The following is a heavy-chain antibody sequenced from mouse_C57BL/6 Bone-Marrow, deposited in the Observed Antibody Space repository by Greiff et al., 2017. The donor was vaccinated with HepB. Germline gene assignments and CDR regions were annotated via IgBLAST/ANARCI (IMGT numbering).Heavy chain of an antibody. V-gene: IGHV1-15*01. CDR1: GYTFTDYE. Sequence: QVQLQQSGAELVRPGASVTLSCKASGYTFTDYEMHWVKQTPVHGLEWIGAIDPETGGTAYNQKFKGKARLTADKSSSTAYMGLRSLTSEDSAVYGGTGSEDCCGSGGWYVDVWGTGTTVTVSS. D-gene: IGHD1-1*01. J-gene: IGHJ1*03. CDR2: IDPETGGT. CDR3: TGSEDCCGSGGWYVDV.